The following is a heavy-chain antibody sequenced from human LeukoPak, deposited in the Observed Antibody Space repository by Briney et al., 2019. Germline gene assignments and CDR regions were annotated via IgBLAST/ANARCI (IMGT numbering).Heavy chain of an antibody. CDR1: GFTFDDYA. J-gene: IGHJ6*02. CDR2: ISWNSGNI. V-gene: IGHV3-9*01. Sequence: GGSLRLSCAASGFTFDDYAMHWVRQPPGEGLGLVSGISWNSGNIGYAGSVKGRFTISRDNAKNSLYLQMNSLRAEDTALYYCAKGPPLRDYGMDVWGQGTTVTVSS. D-gene: IGHD2-21*02. CDR3: AKGPPLRDYGMDV.